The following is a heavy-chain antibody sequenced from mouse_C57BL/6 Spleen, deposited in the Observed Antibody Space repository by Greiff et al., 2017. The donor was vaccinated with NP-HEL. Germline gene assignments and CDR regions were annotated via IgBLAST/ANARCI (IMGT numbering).Heavy chain of an antibody. J-gene: IGHJ2*01. CDR2: ISYSGST. CDR1: GYSITSGYD. D-gene: IGHD2-2*01. CDR3: ARGGVTTRFDY. Sequence: EVKVEESGPGMVKPSQSLSLTCTVTGYSITSGYDWHWIRHFPGNKLEWMGYISYSGSTNYNPSLKSRISITHDTSKNHFFLKLNSVTTEDTATYYCARGGVTTRFDYWGQGTTLTVSS. V-gene: IGHV3-1*01.